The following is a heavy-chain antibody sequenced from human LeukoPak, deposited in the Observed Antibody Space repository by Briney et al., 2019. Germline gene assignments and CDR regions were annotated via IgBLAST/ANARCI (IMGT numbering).Heavy chain of an antibody. D-gene: IGHD3-9*01. Sequence: SETLSLTCTVSGGSITGKNDYWGWIRQTPGKGLEWFGTVFHTGITHYNPSLKSRISISVDTSKNQFSLNLNSVTAADTALYYCARHGILTDHSVRFWGQGILVTVSA. CDR2: VFHTGIT. J-gene: IGHJ4*02. CDR1: GGSITGKNDY. V-gene: IGHV4-39*01. CDR3: ARHGILTDHSVRF.